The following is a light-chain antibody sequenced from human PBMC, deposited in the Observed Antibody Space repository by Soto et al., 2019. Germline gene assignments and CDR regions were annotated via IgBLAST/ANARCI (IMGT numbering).Light chain of an antibody. Sequence: QSVLTQAPSVSGAPGQRVTISCTGSSSNIGAGYDVHWYQQLPGTAPKLLIYGNSNRPSGVPDRFSGSKSGTSASLAITGLQAEDEAYYYCQSYDSILSGSVFGTGTKLTVL. CDR2: GNS. CDR1: SSNIGAGYD. V-gene: IGLV1-40*01. CDR3: QSYDSILSGSV. J-gene: IGLJ1*01.